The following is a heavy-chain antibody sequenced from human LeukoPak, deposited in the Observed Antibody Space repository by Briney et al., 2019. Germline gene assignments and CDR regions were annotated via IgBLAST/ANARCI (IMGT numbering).Heavy chain of an antibody. Sequence: SETLSLTCTVSGGSISSYYWSWIRQPPGKGLEWIGYIYYSGSTNCNPSLKSRVTISVDTSKNQFSLKLSSVTAADTAVYYCARAKSIAAAGPYYYYGMDVWGQGTTVTVSS. CDR3: ARAKSIAAAGPYYYYGMDV. V-gene: IGHV4-59*01. CDR1: GGSISSYY. CDR2: IYYSGST. J-gene: IGHJ6*02. D-gene: IGHD6-13*01.